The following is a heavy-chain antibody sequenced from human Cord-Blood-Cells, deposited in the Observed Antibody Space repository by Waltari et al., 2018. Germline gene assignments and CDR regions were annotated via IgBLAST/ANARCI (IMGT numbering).Heavy chain of an antibody. CDR2: IKSKTDGGTI. CDR1: GFTFSNAW. D-gene: IGHD5-18*01. Sequence: EVQLVESGGGLVKPGGSLRLSCVDSGFTFSNAWMAWVRQAPGKGLEWSGRIKSKTDGGTIDYAAPVKGRFTISRDDSKNTLYLQMNSLKTEDTAVYYCTSSEKPTARFDYWGQGTLVTVSS. V-gene: IGHV3-15*01. CDR3: TSSEKPTARFDY. J-gene: IGHJ4*02.